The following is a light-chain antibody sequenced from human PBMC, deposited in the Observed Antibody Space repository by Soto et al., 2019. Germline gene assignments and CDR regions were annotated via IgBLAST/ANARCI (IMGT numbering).Light chain of an antibody. CDR3: QQYNAYWT. CDR2: EAS. CDR1: QDINSY. Sequence: IQWTQSPSSLSASIGDRFTITGRASQDINSYLAWYQQKPGKAPNLLIYEASILQRGVPSRFSGSNSGTDFTLTISSLQPDDFATYYCQQYNAYWTFGQGTQVDIK. V-gene: IGKV1-9*01. J-gene: IGKJ1*01.